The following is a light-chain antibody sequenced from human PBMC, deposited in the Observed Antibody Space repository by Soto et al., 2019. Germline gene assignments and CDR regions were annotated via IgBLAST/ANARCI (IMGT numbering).Light chain of an antibody. CDR1: LGISSA. Sequence: AIQLTQSPSSLSASVGDRVTITCRVSLGISSALAWYQQKPGKPPKLLIYGASTLESGVPSRFSGSGSGTDFTLTISSLQPEDFATYYCQQFNNFPWTFGQGTKVEIK. CDR2: GAS. CDR3: QQFNNFPWT. J-gene: IGKJ1*01. V-gene: IGKV1D-13*01.